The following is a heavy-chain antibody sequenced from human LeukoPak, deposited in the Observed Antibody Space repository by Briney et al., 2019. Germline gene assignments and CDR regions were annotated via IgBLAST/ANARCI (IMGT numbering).Heavy chain of an antibody. CDR1: GFSFDDYA. J-gene: IGHJ6*03. CDR2: ISWNSGNI. CDR3: AKDAYGGATFFYYMDV. Sequence: GGSLRLSCAGSGFSFDDYAMHWVRQTPGKGLEWVSGISWNSGNIAYADFVGGRFTISRDNAKNSLSLQMNSLSDEDTAVYYCAKDAYGGATFFYYMDVWGKGTTVSVSS. D-gene: IGHD2/OR15-2a*01. V-gene: IGHV3-9*01.